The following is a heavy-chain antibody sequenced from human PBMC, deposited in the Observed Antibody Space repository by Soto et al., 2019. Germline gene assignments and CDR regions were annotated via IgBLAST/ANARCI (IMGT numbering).Heavy chain of an antibody. J-gene: IGHJ6*02. Sequence: QVQLVQSGAEVKKPGASVKVSCKASGYTFTSYDINWVRQATGQGLEWMGWMHPNRGNTGYAQKFQGRVTKTRNTSTSTAYVELSSLSSEDTAVYYSAREGVRGMDVWGQGTTFTVSS. V-gene: IGHV1-8*01. D-gene: IGHD2-8*01. CDR1: GYTFTSYD. CDR2: MHPNRGNT. CDR3: AREGVRGMDV.